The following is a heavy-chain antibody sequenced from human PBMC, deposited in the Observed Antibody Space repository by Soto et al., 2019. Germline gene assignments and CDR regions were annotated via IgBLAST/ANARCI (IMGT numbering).Heavy chain of an antibody. Sequence: PGGSLILSWAASGFTFSSDGMHWVRQAPGKGLEWVAVISYDGSNKYYADSVKGRFTISRDNSKNTLYLQMNSLRAEDTAVYYCARGEVPPVLNYYYYYGMDVWGQGTTVTVSS. V-gene: IGHV3-30-3*01. CDR2: ISYDGSNK. D-gene: IGHD1-26*01. CDR1: GFTFSSDG. J-gene: IGHJ6*02. CDR3: ARGEVPPVLNYYYYYGMDV.